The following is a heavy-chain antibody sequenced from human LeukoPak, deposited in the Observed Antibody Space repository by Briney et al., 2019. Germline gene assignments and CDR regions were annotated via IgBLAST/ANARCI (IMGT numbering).Heavy chain of an antibody. CDR3: ARIEPGRLGFDY. CDR1: GESFSGNY. V-gene: IGHV4-34*01. CDR2: INHSGST. J-gene: IGHJ4*02. Sequence: SETLSLTCAVYGESFSGNYWNWIRQPPGKGLEWIGEINHSGSTNYNPSLKSRVTISVDTSKNQFSLKLSSVTAADTAVYYCARIEPGRLGFDYWGQGTLVTASS. D-gene: IGHD3-16*01.